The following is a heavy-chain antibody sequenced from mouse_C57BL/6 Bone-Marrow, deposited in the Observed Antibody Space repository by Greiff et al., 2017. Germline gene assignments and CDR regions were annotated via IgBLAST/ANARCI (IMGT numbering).Heavy chain of an antibody. CDR2: IYPGDGDT. J-gene: IGHJ4*01. D-gene: IGHD2-2*01. CDR3: ASYGYRYAMDY. CDR1: GYAFSSSW. Sequence: VQLQQSGPELVKPGASVKISCKASGYAFSSSWMNWVKQRPGKGLEWIGRIYPGDGDTNYNGKFKGKATLTADKSSPTAYMQLSSLTSEDSAVYCGASYGYRYAMDYGGQGTSVTVSS. V-gene: IGHV1-82*01.